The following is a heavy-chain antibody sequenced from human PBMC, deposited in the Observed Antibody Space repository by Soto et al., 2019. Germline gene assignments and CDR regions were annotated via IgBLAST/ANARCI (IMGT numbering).Heavy chain of an antibody. CDR2: ISGSGGST. Sequence: GGSLRLSCAASGFTFSSYAMSWVRQAPGKGLEWVSAISGSGGSTYYADSVKGRFTISRDNSKNTLYLQMNSLRAEDTAVYYSAQDPSVIVVVPAAIGDWFDPWGQGTLVTVSS. D-gene: IGHD2-2*01. CDR1: GFTFSSYA. V-gene: IGHV3-23*01. J-gene: IGHJ5*02. CDR3: AQDPSVIVVVPAAIGDWFDP.